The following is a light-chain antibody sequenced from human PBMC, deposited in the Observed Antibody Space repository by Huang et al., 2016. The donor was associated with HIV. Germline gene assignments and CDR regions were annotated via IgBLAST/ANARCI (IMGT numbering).Light chain of an antibody. CDR3: QQYNSIPWT. V-gene: IGKV1-5*03. Sequence: DIRMTQSSSTLSASVGDRVTIACRASQSVSTWLAWYQQKPGRSPNLLIYEASTLESGVPSRFSVGGSGPAFTLTISGLQPDDFATYYCQQYNSIPWTFGQGTKVEV. J-gene: IGKJ1*01. CDR2: EAS. CDR1: QSVSTW.